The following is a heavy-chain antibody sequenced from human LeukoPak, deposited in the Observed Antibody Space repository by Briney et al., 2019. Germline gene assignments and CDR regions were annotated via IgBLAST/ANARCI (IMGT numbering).Heavy chain of an antibody. J-gene: IGHJ6*03. CDR1: GGSISSGSYY. CDR3: AHSFPYYYYMDV. Sequence: TLSLTCTVSGGSISSGSYYWSWIRQPPGKALEWLALIYWNDDKRYSPSLKSRLTITKDTSKNQVLLTMTNMDPVDTATYFCAHSFPYYYYMDVWGKGSTVTVSS. D-gene: IGHD2/OR15-2a*01. V-gene: IGHV2-5*01. CDR2: IYWNDDK.